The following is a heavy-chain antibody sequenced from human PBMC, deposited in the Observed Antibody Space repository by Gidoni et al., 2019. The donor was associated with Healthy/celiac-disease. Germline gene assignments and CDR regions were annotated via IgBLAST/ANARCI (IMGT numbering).Heavy chain of an antibody. CDR1: GGSISSGGYY. J-gene: IGHJ3*02. D-gene: IGHD7-27*01. V-gene: IGHV4-31*03. CDR2: IYYSGST. Sequence: QVQLQESGPGLVKPSQTLSLTCTVSGGSISSGGYYWSWIRQHPGKGLEWIGYIYYSGSTYYNPSLKSRVTISVDTSKNQFSLKLSSVTAADTAVYYCARDPSSRATGGAFDIWGQGTMVTVSS. CDR3: ARDPSSRATGGAFDI.